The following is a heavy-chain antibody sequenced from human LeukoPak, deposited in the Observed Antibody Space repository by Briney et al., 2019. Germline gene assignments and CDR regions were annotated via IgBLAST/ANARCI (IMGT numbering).Heavy chain of an antibody. Sequence: PGGSLRPSCAAPGSTFSSSATSWVRKAPGKGLEWGSAFSGSGGSTYYADSVKGRFTISRDNSKNTLYLQINSLRADDTAVYYWAKILSYDILAGYYHHWGQGTLVTVSS. CDR3: AKILSYDILAGYYHH. CDR2: FSGSGGST. V-gene: IGHV3-23*01. CDR1: GSTFSSSA. D-gene: IGHD3-9*01. J-gene: IGHJ5*02.